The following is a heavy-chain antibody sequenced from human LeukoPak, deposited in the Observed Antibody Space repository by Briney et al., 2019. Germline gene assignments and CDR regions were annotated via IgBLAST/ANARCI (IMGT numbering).Heavy chain of an antibody. CDR3: ARRITISGVGYYMDV. CDR1: GFTFSSYW. CDR2: ISSSGNSK. V-gene: IGHV3-48*01. Sequence: GGSLRLSCAASGFTFSSYWMSWVRQARGKGLEWISYISSSGNSKYYADSVKGRFTVSRDNVWKSLYLQMDSLRAEDTAVYYCARRITISGVGYYMDVWGKGTTVTVSS. J-gene: IGHJ6*03. D-gene: IGHD3-3*01.